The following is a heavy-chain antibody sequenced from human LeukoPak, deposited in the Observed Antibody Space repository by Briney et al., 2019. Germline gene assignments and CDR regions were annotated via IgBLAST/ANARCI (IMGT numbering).Heavy chain of an antibody. Sequence: GGSLRLSCAASGFTVSSNYMNWVRQAPGKGLEWVSVIYSGGSTYYADSVKGRFTISRDNSKNTLYLRMDSLRSEDTAVYYCASPEGGPAAHLSYWGQGTLVTVSS. CDR3: ASPEGGPAAHLSY. V-gene: IGHV3-53*05. D-gene: IGHD2-2*01. CDR2: IYSGGST. CDR1: GFTVSSNY. J-gene: IGHJ4*02.